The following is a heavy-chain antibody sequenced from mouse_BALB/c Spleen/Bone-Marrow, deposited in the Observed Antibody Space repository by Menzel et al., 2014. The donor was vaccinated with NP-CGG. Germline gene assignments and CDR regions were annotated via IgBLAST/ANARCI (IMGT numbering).Heavy chain of an antibody. CDR2: IDTSDSYT. CDR3: ARGTGWYFEV. V-gene: IGHV1-69*01. CDR1: GYTFTDYW. Sequence: QVQLEHSGAELVMPGASVKMSCKASGYTFTDYWMHWVKQRPGQGLEWIGAIDTSDSYTSYNQKFKGKATLTVDESSSTACMQLSSLTSEDSAVYYYARGTGWYFEVWGAGTTVAVSP. D-gene: IGHD4-1*01. J-gene: IGHJ1*01.